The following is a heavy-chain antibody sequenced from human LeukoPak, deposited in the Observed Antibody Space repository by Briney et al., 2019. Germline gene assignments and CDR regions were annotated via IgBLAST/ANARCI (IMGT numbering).Heavy chain of an antibody. CDR3: ARAGEDFWSGXXPDY. J-gene: IGHJ4*02. CDR1: DGSISSGDYY. Sequence: SETLSLTCTVSDGSISSGDYYWSWIRQPPGKGLEWIGYIYYSGSTYYNPSLKSRVTISVDTSKNQFSLKLSSVTAADTAVYYXARAGEDFWSGXXPDYWGQGXXVTXSS. D-gene: IGHD3-3*01. CDR2: IYYSGST. V-gene: IGHV4-30-4*08.